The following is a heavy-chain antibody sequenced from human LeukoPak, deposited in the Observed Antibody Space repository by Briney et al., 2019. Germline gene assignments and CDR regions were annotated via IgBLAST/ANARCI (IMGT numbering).Heavy chain of an antibody. D-gene: IGHD6-6*01. CDR2: IGFAGDT. CDR1: GFTFSTYD. V-gene: IGHV3-13*04. Sequence: GGSLRLSCAASGFTFSTYDMHWVRQATGKGLEWVSAIGFAGDTYYSGSVKGRFTISRENAKNFLYLQMNSLRAGDTAVYYCARGKSSRHALDIWGQGTMVTVSS. CDR3: ARGKSSRHALDI. J-gene: IGHJ3*02.